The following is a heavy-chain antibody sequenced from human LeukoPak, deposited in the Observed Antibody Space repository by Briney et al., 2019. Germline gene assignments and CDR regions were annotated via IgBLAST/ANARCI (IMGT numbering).Heavy chain of an antibody. CDR2: ISGSGGST. J-gene: IGHJ4*02. CDR1: GFTFSSYA. D-gene: IGHD3-9*01. Sequence: PGGSLRLSCAASGFTFSSYAMSWVRQAPGKGLEWVSAISGSGGSTYYADSVKGRFTISRDNFKNTLYLQMNSLRAEDTAVYYCAKDPHYFDWLFRWGQGTLVTVSS. V-gene: IGHV3-23*01. CDR3: AKDPHYFDWLFR.